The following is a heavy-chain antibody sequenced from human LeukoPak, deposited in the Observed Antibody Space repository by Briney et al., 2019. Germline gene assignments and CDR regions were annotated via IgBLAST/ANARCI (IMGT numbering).Heavy chain of an antibody. CDR2: SSAYNGDR. CDR1: GFTFTRYG. V-gene: IGHV1-18*01. CDR3: VRDPSNSSGRYAYFDY. Sequence: GASVKVSCKTSGFTFTRYGFSWVRQAPGQGLEWMGWSSAYNGDRNYAQKFQGRLTTITDTSTTTVYMELRSLRSDDTAVYYCVRDPSNSSGRYAYFDYWGQGALVTVSS. J-gene: IGHJ4*02. D-gene: IGHD3-22*01.